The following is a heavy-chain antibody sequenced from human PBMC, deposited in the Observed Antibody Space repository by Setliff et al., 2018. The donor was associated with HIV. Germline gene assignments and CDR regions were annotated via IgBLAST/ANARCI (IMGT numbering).Heavy chain of an antibody. CDR1: GYTFTSHT. D-gene: IGHD3-16*01. CDR2: INAGNGNT. Sequence: ASVKVSCKASGYTFTSHTIHWVRQAPGQGLEWMGWINAGNGNTQYSRNFQSRIIISRDTSASTTFMELSSLTSEDTAVYYCARDGCDGNGCYVYNWFDPWGQGTRVTVSS. CDR3: ARDGCDGNGCYVYNWFDP. V-gene: IGHV1-3*01. J-gene: IGHJ5*02.